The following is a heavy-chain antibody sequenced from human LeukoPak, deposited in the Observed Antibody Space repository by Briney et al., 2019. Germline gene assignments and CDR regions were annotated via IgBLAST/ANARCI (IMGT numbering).Heavy chain of an antibody. D-gene: IGHD3-10*01. CDR1: GYTFTGYY. J-gene: IGHJ4*02. Sequence: ASVKVSCKASGYTFTGYYMHWVRQAPGQGLEWMGWINPDSGGTNYAQKFQGRVTMTRDTSISTAYMELSRLRSGDTAVYYCATITMVQGVTLFDYWGQGTLVTVSS. CDR2: INPDSGGT. V-gene: IGHV1-2*02. CDR3: ATITMVQGVTLFDY.